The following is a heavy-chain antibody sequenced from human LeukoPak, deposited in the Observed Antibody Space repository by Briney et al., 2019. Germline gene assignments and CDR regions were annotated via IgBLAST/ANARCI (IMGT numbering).Heavy chain of an antibody. Sequence: SETLSLTCAVYGGSFSGYDWSWIRQPPGKGLEWIGEINHSGSTNYNPSLKSRVTISVDTSKNQFSLKLSSVTAADTAVYYCARDTPPTRFDYWGQGTLVTVSS. V-gene: IGHV4-34*01. J-gene: IGHJ4*02. CDR3: ARDTPPTRFDY. CDR1: GGSFSGYD. CDR2: INHSGST.